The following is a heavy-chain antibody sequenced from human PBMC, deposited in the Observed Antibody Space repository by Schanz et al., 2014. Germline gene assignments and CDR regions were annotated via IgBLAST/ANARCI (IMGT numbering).Heavy chain of an antibody. CDR3: ARDGDFDY. V-gene: IGHV3-33*08. CDR1: GFTFSSYA. J-gene: IGHJ4*02. Sequence: QGQLVESGGGVVQPGRSLRLSCAASGFTFSSYAMHWVRQAPGKGLEWVAIIWYDGSNKYYADSVKGRFTISRDNSKNTLFLQMSSLRAEDTAVYYCARDGDFDYWGQGTLATVSS. CDR2: IWYDGSNK.